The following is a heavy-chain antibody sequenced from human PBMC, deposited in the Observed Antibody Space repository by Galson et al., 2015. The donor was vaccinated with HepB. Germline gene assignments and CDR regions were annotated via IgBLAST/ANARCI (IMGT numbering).Heavy chain of an antibody. D-gene: IGHD3-22*01. CDR2: ISGSGGST. CDR1: GFTFSSYA. V-gene: IGHV3-23*01. CDR3: ASVPYDSSGYYDVFVY. J-gene: IGHJ4*02. Sequence: SLRLSCAASGFTFSSYAMSWVRQAPGKGLEWVSAISGSGGSTYYADSVKGRFTISRDNSKNTLYLQMNSLRAEDTAVYYCASVPYDSSGYYDVFVYWGQGTLVTVSS.